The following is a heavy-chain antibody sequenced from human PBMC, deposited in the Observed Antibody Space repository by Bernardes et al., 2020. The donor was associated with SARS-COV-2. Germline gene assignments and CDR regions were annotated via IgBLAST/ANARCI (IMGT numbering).Heavy chain of an antibody. D-gene: IGHD1-26*01. J-gene: IGHJ4*02. CDR1: GFTFSDYS. CDR3: VKDRSGTYAFDY. V-gene: IGHV3-21*01. CDR2: INGGSTWL. Sequence: GGSLRLSCAAFGFTFSDYSMNWVRQAPGKGLEWLSSINGGSTWLYYADSVKGRFTISRDDSKNTVSLLMSSLRVEDSAVYYCVKDRSGTYAFDYWGQGILVTVSS.